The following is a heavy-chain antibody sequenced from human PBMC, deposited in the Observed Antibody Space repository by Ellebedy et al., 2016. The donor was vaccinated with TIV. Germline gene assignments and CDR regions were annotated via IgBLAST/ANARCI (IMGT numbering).Heavy chain of an antibody. J-gene: IGHJ6*02. CDR2: ISYDGSNK. CDR1: GFTFSGYT. Sequence: GESLKISXAASGFTFSGYTMHWVRQAPGKGLEWVAVISYDGSNKYYADSVKGRFTISRDNSKNTLYLQMNSLRAEDTALYYCANTMDVWGQGTTVTVSS. V-gene: IGHV3-30-3*01. CDR3: ANTMDV.